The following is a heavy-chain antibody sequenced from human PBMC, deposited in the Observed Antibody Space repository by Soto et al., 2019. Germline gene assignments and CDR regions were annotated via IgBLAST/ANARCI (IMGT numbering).Heavy chain of an antibody. CDR2: IYYRGGT. D-gene: IGHD3-22*01. CDR1: GVSRSSGGFS. J-gene: IGHJ4*02. V-gene: IGHV4-30-2*01. CDR3: ARATFFRTGYYDATDYYFFDY. Sequence: SETLPLTCAVSGVSRSSGGFSWTWIRQPPGKGLEFIGYIYYRGGTYYNPTLKSRVTISVDRSKNQFSLRLRSVTAADTAVYYCARATFFRTGYYDATDYYFFDYWGQGTLVAVSS.